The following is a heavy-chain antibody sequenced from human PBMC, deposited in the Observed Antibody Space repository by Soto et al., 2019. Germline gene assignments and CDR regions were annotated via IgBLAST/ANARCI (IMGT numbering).Heavy chain of an antibody. CDR1: GGSISSSSYY. V-gene: IGHV4-39*01. J-gene: IGHJ5*02. CDR3: ASHVIHRGWHPGSWFDP. CDR2: IYYRGST. D-gene: IGHD6-19*01. Sequence: QLQLQESGPGLVKPSETLSLTCTVSGGSISSSSYYWGWIRQPPGKGLEWIGSIYYRGSTYYNPSAKARVPISVDTSKHQFSLKLSSVAAADTAVYYCASHVIHRGWHPGSWFDPWGQGTLVTVSS.